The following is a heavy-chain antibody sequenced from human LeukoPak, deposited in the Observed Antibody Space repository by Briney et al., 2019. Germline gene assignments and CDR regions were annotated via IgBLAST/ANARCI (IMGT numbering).Heavy chain of an antibody. V-gene: IGHV3-43*02. CDR3: ATDQTRGRAASFDS. CDR1: GFTFDDYA. D-gene: IGHD3-16*01. J-gene: IGHJ4*02. Sequence: GGSLRLSCAASGFTFDDYAMHWVRQPPGKGLEWVSLITGDGGFTCHADSVKGRFTISRDKPKDTLYLQMNSLRAEDTALYYCATDQTRGRAASFDSWGQGTLVTVSS. CDR2: ITGDGGFT.